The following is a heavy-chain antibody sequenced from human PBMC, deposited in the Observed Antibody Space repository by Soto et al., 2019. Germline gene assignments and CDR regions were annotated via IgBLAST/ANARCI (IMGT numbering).Heavy chain of an antibody. D-gene: IGHD3-10*01. CDR1: GGTFSSYA. CDR2: IIPIFGTA. J-gene: IGHJ6*02. V-gene: IGHV1-69*06. CDR3: ARSVLKTQYYYYYYGMDV. Sequence: SVKVSCKASGGTFSSYAISWVRQAPGQGLEWMGGIIPIFGTANYAQKFQGRVTITADKSTSTAYMELSSLRSEDTAVYYCARSVLKTQYYYYYYGMDVWGQGTTVTVSS.